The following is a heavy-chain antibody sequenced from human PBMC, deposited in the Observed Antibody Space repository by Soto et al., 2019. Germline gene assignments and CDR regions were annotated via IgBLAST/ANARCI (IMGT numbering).Heavy chain of an antibody. Sequence: GGSLRLSCAASGFTFSSYGMHWVRQAPGKGLEWVAVISYDGSNKYYADSVKGRFTISRDNSKNTLYLQMNSLRAEDTAVYYCARALDFWRAYYDYWGQGSLVTVSS. V-gene: IGHV3-30*03. CDR2: ISYDGSNK. CDR1: GFTFSSYG. D-gene: IGHD3-3*01. CDR3: ARALDFWRAYYDY. J-gene: IGHJ4*02.